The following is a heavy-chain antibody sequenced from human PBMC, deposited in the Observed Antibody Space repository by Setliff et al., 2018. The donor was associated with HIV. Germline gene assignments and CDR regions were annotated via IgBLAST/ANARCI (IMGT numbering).Heavy chain of an antibody. Sequence: GASVKVSCKTSGVSFSNYAISWVRQAPGQGLEWVGGIIPMFGTTNYAQKFQGRVTITADESTSTAYMELRSRRSEDTAVYYCARGAGNPHWYYDTWSGPSSGYFQHWGQGTLVTV. CDR3: ARGAGNPHWYYDTWSGPSSGYFQH. D-gene: IGHD3-3*01. CDR1: GVSFSNYA. V-gene: IGHV1-69*13. CDR2: IIPMFGTT. J-gene: IGHJ1*01.